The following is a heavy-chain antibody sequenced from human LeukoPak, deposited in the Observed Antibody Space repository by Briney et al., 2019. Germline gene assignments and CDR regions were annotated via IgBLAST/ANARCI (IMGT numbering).Heavy chain of an antibody. CDR2: IYYSGTT. Sequence: LETPSVTRIVPRGSLSGLTYCSGWTRLPPGGWMEWMARIYYSGTTYYSPSLKSRVTISVTRSNNQFSLRLTSVTAADTAVYFCAGYSSGWSSGGGYWGQGTLVTVSS. V-gene: IGHV4-39*05. CDR3: AGYSSGWSSGGGY. J-gene: IGHJ4*02. D-gene: IGHD6-19*01. CDR1: RGSLSGLTYC.